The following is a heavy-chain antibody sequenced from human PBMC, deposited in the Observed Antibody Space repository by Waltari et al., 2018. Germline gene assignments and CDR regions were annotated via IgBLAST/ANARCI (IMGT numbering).Heavy chain of an antibody. Sequence: QVQLVQSGTEVKKPGASVRVSCKASGYIFIDHYMHGVPQAPGQGLEWMGWMNPNSGGTNYAQQFQGRVTMTRDTSTSTAYMELTRMTSDDTAIYYCARDGGFDFWGQGSLVTVSS. J-gene: IGHJ4*02. D-gene: IGHD2-15*01. CDR3: ARDGGFDF. V-gene: IGHV1-2*02. CDR2: MNPNSGGT. CDR1: GYIFIDHY.